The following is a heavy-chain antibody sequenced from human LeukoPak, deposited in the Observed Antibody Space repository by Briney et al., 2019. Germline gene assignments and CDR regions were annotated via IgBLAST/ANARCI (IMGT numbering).Heavy chain of an antibody. CDR2: ISWNSGSI. CDR3: VPGIAVAGTEFDY. D-gene: IGHD6-19*01. J-gene: IGHJ4*02. Sequence: PGGSLRLSCAASGFTFDDYAMHWVRQAPGKGLEWVSGISWNSGSIGYADSVKGRFTISRDNAKNSLYLQMNSLRAEDTALYYCVPGIAVAGTEFDYWGQGTLVTVSS. CDR1: GFTFDDYA. V-gene: IGHV3-9*01.